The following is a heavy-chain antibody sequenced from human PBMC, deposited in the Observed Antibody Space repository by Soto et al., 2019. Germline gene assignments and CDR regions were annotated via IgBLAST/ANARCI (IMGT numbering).Heavy chain of an antibody. V-gene: IGHV3-23*01. CDR3: ASPIEGSSWPMVGY. J-gene: IGHJ4*02. CDR1: GFKFSNYA. CDR2: ISATGGGT. D-gene: IGHD6-13*01. Sequence: GGSLRLSCAASGFKFSNYAMSWVRQAPGKGLEWVSLISATGGGTYYADSVKGRFTISRDNSKNTLYLQMNSLRAEDTAVYYCASPIEGSSWPMVGYWGQGTLVTVSS.